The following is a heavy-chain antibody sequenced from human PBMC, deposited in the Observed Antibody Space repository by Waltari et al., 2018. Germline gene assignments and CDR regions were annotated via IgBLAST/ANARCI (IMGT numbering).Heavy chain of an antibody. J-gene: IGHJ4*02. V-gene: IGHV1-8*01. CDR3: ARMGGWNSDF. Sequence: QVLLVQSGAEVKKPGASVKVSCKASGYTLTSYDINWVRQASGQGFEWLGWMNPNNNITGYAQKFQGRVSITSDSSKSTAYMELSSLKSEDTAVYYCARMGGWNSDFWGQGTPVIVSS. CDR2: MNPNNNIT. D-gene: IGHD2-15*01. CDR1: GYTLTSYD.